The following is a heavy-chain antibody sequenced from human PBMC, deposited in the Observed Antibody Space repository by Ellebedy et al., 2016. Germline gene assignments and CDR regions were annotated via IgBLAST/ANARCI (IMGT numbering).Heavy chain of an antibody. V-gene: IGHV3-23*01. J-gene: IGHJ4*02. CDR1: GFTFSSYA. Sequence: GESLKISXAASGFTFSSYAMSRVRQAPGKGLEWVSAISGSGGSTYYADSVKGRFTISRDNSKNTLYLQMNSLRAEDTAVYYCAKDNHIVVVPAASYFDYWGQGTLVTVSS. CDR3: AKDNHIVVVPAASYFDY. D-gene: IGHD2-2*01. CDR2: ISGSGGST.